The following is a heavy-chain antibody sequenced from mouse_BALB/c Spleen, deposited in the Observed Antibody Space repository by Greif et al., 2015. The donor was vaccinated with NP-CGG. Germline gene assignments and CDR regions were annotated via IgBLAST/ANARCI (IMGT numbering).Heavy chain of an antibody. CDR2: IDPANGNT. CDR1: GFNIKDTY. V-gene: IGHV14-3*02. Sequence: EVQLQQSGAELVKPGASVKLSCTASGFNIKDTYMHWVKQRPEQGLEWIGRIDPANGNTKYDPKFQGKATITADISSNTAYLQLSSLTSEDTAVYYCARWDGYPFDYWGQGTTLTVSS. CDR3: ARWDGYPFDY. D-gene: IGHD2-3*01. J-gene: IGHJ2*01.